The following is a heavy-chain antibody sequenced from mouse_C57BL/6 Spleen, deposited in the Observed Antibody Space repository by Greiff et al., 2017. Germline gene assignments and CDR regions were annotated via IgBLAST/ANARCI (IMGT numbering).Heavy chain of an antibody. J-gene: IGHJ2*01. CDR1: GYTFTSYT. CDR2: INPSSGYT. D-gene: IGHD2-3*01. Sequence: QVQLQQSGAELARPGASVKMSCKASGYTFTSYTMHWVKQRPGQGLEWIGYINPSSGYTKYNQKFKDKATLTADKSSSTAYMQLSSLTSEDSAVYYCARSWDGYSPFDDWGQGTTRTVSS. CDR3: ARSWDGYSPFDD. V-gene: IGHV1-4*01.